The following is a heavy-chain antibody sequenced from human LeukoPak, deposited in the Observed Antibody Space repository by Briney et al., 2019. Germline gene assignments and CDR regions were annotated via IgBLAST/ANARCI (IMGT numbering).Heavy chain of an antibody. CDR1: GYTFTGYY. CDR3: ARGHPYDILTIDVEWYFDY. Sequence: WASVKVSCKASGYTFTGYYMHWVRQAPGQGLEWMGWINPNSGGTNYAQKFQGRVTMTRDTSISTAYMELSRLRSDDTAVYYCARGHPYDILTIDVEWYFDYWGQGTLVTVSS. CDR2: INPNSGGT. D-gene: IGHD3-9*01. V-gene: IGHV1-2*02. J-gene: IGHJ4*02.